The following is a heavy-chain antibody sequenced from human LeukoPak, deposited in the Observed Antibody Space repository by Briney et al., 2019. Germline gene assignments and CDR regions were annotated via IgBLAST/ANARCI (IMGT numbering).Heavy chain of an antibody. J-gene: IGHJ4*02. D-gene: IGHD3-22*01. CDR1: GFPFSSFG. Sequence: GGSLRLSCAASGFPFSSFGLSWVRQAPGKGLEWVSTLSNSGASTYCADSVKGRFTISRDNSKNTLYLQMNNLRAEDTAVYYCAKFRSDESSGYYDFFDHWGQGTLVTVSS. CDR2: LSNSGAST. CDR3: AKFRSDESSGYYDFFDH. V-gene: IGHV3-23*01.